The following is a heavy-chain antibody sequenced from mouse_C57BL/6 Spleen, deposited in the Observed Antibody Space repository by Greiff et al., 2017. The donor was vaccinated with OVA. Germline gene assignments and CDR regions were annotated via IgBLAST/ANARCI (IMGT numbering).Heavy chain of an antibody. Sequence: VKLVESGAELVKPGASVKISCKASGYAFSSYWMNWVKQRPGKGLEWIGQIYPGDGDTNYNGKFKGKATLTADKSSSTAYMQLSSLTSEDSAVYFCARGGGYSYYFDYWGQGTTLTVSS. V-gene: IGHV1-80*01. J-gene: IGHJ2*01. D-gene: IGHD2-3*01. CDR1: GYAFSSYW. CDR3: ARGGGYSYYFDY. CDR2: IYPGDGDT.